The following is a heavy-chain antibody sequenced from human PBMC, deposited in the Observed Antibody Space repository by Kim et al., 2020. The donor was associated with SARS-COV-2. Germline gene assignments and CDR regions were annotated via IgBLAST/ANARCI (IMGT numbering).Heavy chain of an antibody. V-gene: IGHV4-34*01. CDR2: INHSGST. Sequence: SETLSLTCAVYGGSFSGYYWSWIRQPPGKGLEWIGEINHSGSTNYNPSLKSRVTISVDTSKNQFSLKLSSVTAADTAVYYCARARITMVRPKGCWFDPWGQGTLVTVSS. CDR3: ARARITMVRPKGCWFDP. CDR1: GGSFSGYY. D-gene: IGHD3-10*01. J-gene: IGHJ5*02.